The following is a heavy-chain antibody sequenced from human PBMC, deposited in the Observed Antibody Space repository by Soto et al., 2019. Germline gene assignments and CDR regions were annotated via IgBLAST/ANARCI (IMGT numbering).Heavy chain of an antibody. CDR2: INHSGST. Sequence: QVQLQQWGAGLLKPSETLSLTCAVYGGSFSGYYWTWIRQPPGTGLEWIVEINHSGSTNYNPSLKRRVTISVDTSKILFSLELTSVTAADTAVYYCARDKTPGLFDSWGQGTLVTVSS. CDR3: ARDKTPGLFDS. V-gene: IGHV4-34*01. D-gene: IGHD2-15*01. CDR1: GGSFSGYY. J-gene: IGHJ4*02.